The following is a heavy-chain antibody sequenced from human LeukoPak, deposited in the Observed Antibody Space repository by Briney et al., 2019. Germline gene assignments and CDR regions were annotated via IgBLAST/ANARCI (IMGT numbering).Heavy chain of an antibody. D-gene: IGHD2-2*02. J-gene: IGHJ6*03. Sequence: PGGSLRLSCAASGFTFSSYGMHWVRQAPGKGLEWVAFIRYDGSNKYYADSVKGRFTISRDNSKNTLYLQMNSLRAEDTAVYYCAKDVYCSSTSCYSSSRPSDYYYYMDVWGKGTTVTVSS. CDR1: GFTFSSYG. CDR2: IRYDGSNK. V-gene: IGHV3-30*02. CDR3: AKDVYCSSTSCYSSSRPSDYYYYMDV.